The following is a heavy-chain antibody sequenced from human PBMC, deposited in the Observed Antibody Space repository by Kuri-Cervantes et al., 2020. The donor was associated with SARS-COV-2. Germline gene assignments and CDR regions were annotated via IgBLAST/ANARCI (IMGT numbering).Heavy chain of an antibody. CDR2: ISSSGGST. D-gene: IGHD3-10*01. CDR3: ARYYHGSGHWGSSRWFDP. Sequence: GGSLRLSCAASGFTFSDYYMSWIRQAPGKGLEWISYISSSGGSTNYADSVKGRFTISRDNAKNSLYLQMNSLRAEDTAVYYCARYYHGSGHWGSSRWFDPWGQGTLVTVSS. CDR1: GFTFSDYY. J-gene: IGHJ5*02. V-gene: IGHV3-11*06.